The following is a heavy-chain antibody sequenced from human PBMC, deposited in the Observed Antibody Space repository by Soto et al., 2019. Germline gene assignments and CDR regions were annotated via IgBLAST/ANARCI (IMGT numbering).Heavy chain of an antibody. J-gene: IGHJ5*02. Sequence: QVQLQESGPRLVKPSQTLSLTCTVSGDSISRGGYYWNWLRQHPRKGLEWIGYIYHSGSTIYNPSLKSRVTISVDTSKNRLSLDLSNVTAADTAIYYCARDGAGAYGLGWFDPWGQGILVTVSS. CDR1: GDSISRGGYY. D-gene: IGHD2-21*01. CDR2: IYHSGST. V-gene: IGHV4-31*03. CDR3: ARDGAGAYGLGWFDP.